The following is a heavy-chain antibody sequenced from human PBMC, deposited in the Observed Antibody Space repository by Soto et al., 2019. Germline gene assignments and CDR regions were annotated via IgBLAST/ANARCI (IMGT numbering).Heavy chain of an antibody. CDR2: IIPIFGTA. V-gene: IGHV1-69*13. J-gene: IGHJ6*02. Sequence: SVKVSCKASGGTFSSYAISWVRQAPGQGLEWMGGIIPIFGTANYAQKFQGRVTITADESTSTAYMELSSLRSEDTAVYYCARVRVAGTRYYYYGMDVWGQGTTVTV. D-gene: IGHD6-19*01. CDR1: GGTFSSYA. CDR3: ARVRVAGTRYYYYGMDV.